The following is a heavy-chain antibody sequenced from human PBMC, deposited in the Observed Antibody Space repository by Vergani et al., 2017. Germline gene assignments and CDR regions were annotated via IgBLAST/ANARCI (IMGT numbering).Heavy chain of an antibody. CDR1: GFTFSSYS. D-gene: IGHD6-25*01. CDR3: ASASRYYYYGMDV. V-gene: IGHV3-21*01. Sequence: EVQLVESGGGLVKPGGSLRLSCAASGFTFSSYSMNWVRQAPGKGLVWVSSISSSSSYIYYADSVKGRFTISRDNAKNSLYLQMNSLRAEDTAVYYCASASRYYYYGMDVWGQGTTVTVSS. CDR2: ISSSSSYI. J-gene: IGHJ6*02.